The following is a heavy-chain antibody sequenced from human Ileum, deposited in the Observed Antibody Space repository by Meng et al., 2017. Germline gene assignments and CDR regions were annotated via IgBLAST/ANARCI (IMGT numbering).Heavy chain of an antibody. CDR3: ASSIAAVVGYYFDY. CDR1: GGSFGSGGYY. CDR2: VYYSGSA. V-gene: IGHV4-31*03. D-gene: IGHD6-13*01. J-gene: IGHJ4*02. Sequence: QEPGPGLVRPSPTLSLPCTVSGGSFGSGGYYWSWIRQHPERGLEWIGYVYYSGSAYYNPSLKSRVAISVDTSKNQFSLKLSSVTAADTAVYYCASSIAAVVGYYFDYWGQGTLVTVSS.